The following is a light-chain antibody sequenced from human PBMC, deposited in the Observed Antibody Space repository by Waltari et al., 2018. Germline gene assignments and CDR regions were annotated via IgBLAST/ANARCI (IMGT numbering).Light chain of an antibody. CDR1: QSINRW. CDR3: QQYNSDDWT. CDR2: EVS. V-gene: IGKV1-5*01. J-gene: IGKJ1*01. Sequence: DIQMTQSPSTLSAFVGERVTITCRASQSINRWVAWYQQKPGKAPKCLIHEVSSLVCGVPSRFSGSGSGTEFTLTISSLQPDDFATYYCQQYNSDDWTFGQGTKLEI.